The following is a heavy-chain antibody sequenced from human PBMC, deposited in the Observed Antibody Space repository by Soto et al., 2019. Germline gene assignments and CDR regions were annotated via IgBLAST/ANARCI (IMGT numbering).Heavy chain of an antibody. CDR2: IIPIFATP. CDR1: GGTFGRYA. D-gene: IGHD2-2*01. J-gene: IGHJ6*02. Sequence: QVQLVQSGAEVTKPGSSVKVSCKGSGGTFGRYAISWVRQAPGQGLEWMGVIIPIFATPNYAQKFQGRVKINADEIKNTANMELSSLRSENTAVYYCERGGGDCTSTSCLERGSFYVMDVWGHGTTVTVSS. V-gene: IGHV1-69*01. CDR3: ERGGGDCTSTSCLERGSFYVMDV.